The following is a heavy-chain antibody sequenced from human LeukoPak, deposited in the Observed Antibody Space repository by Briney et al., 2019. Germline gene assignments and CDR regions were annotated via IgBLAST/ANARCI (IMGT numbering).Heavy chain of an antibody. V-gene: IGHV1-69*01. J-gene: IGHJ3*02. Sequence: SVKVSCKASGGTFSSYAISWVRQAPGQGLEWMGGIIPIFGTANYAQKFQGRVTITADESTSTAYMELSSLRSEDTAVYYCAVIVVVTAIRTNDAFDIWGQGTMVTVSS. D-gene: IGHD2-21*02. CDR2: IIPIFGTA. CDR3: AVIVVVTAIRTNDAFDI. CDR1: GGTFSSYA.